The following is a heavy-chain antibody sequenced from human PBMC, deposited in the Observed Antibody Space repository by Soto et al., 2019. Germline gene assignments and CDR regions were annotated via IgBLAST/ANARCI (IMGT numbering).Heavy chain of an antibody. J-gene: IGHJ4*02. D-gene: IGHD5-18*01. CDR3: ARVSGYSYGLLDY. V-gene: IGHV1-69*06. Sequence: SVKVSCKASGGTFSSYAISWVRQAPGQGLEWMGGIIPIFGTANYAQKFQGRVTITADKSTSTAYMELSSLRSEDTAVYYCARVSGYSYGLLDYWGQGTLVTVSS. CDR2: IIPIFGTA. CDR1: GGTFSSYA.